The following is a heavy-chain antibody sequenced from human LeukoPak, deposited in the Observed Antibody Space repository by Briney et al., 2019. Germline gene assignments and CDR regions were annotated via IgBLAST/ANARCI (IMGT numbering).Heavy chain of an antibody. V-gene: IGHV1-2*02. Sequence: ASVKVSCKASGYTFTGYYMHWVRQAPGQGLEWMGWINPNSGGTNYAPKFQGRVTMIKDTSTNSAYMELNKLTSDDTAVYYCGRGNKSFDPWGQGTLVTVSS. CDR3: GRGNKSFDP. J-gene: IGHJ5*02. CDR2: INPNSGGT. CDR1: GYTFTGYY.